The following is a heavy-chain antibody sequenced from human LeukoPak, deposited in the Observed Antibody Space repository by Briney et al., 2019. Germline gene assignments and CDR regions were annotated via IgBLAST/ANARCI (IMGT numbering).Heavy chain of an antibody. J-gene: IGHJ4*02. D-gene: IGHD1-1*01. CDR2: ISFDGNTK. Sequence: GGSLRLSCAASGFTFSSYEMNWVRQAPGKGLEWVAFISFDGNTKYYSDSVRGRFPISRDNSKNTVYLQMNSLRPEDTAVYYCARDMSEKYTADYWGQGTLVTVSS. CDR3: ARDMSEKYTADY. V-gene: IGHV3-30*01. CDR1: GFTFSSYE.